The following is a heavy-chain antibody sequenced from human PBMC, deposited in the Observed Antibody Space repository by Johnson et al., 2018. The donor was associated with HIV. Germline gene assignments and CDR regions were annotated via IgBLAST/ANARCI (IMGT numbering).Heavy chain of an antibody. V-gene: IGHV3-33*01. CDR3: ARGGGAFDI. J-gene: IGHJ3*02. CDR2: IWYDGSNK. Sequence: QVQLVESGGGVVQPGMSLRLSCAASGFTFSSYGMHWVRQAPGKGLEWVAVIWYDGSNKYYADSVKGRFTISRDNSKNTLYLQMNSLRAEDTAVYYCARGGGAFDIWGQGTMVTVSS. D-gene: IGHD2-15*01. CDR1: GFTFSSYG.